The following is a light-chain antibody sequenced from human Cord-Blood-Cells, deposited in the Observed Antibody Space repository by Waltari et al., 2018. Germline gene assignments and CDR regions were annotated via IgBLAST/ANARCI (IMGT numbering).Light chain of an antibody. CDR2: EGS. J-gene: IGLJ1*01. V-gene: IGLV2-23*01. Sequence: HSALTQPASVSGSPGQSITISCTGTSSDVGRYNLVSWYQQHPGKAPKLMIYEGSKRPSGVSNRCSGSKSGNTASLTISGLQAEDEADYYCCSYAGSSTFVFGTGTKVTVL. CDR1: SSDVGRYNL. CDR3: CSYAGSSTFV.